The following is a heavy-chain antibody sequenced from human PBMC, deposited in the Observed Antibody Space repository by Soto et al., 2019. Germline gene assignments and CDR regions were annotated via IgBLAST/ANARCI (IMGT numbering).Heavy chain of an antibody. CDR2: IIPYNGNT. CDR1: GGTFSSYT. Sequence: GASVKVSCKASGGTFSSYTISWVRQAPGQGLEWMGRIIPYNGNTNYAQKLQGRVTMTTDKSTSTAYMELRSLRSDDTAVYYCARGYYDSSGSPGDFDYWGQGTLVTVS. V-gene: IGHV1-18*01. J-gene: IGHJ4*02. CDR3: ARGYYDSSGSPGDFDY. D-gene: IGHD3-22*01.